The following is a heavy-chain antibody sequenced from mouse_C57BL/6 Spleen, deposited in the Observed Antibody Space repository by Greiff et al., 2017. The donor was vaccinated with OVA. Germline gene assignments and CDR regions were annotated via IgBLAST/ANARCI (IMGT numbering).Heavy chain of an antibody. Sequence: VKLQESGPGLVAPSQSLSITCTVSGFSLTSYAISWVRQPPGKGLEWLGVIWTGGGTNYNSALKSRLSISKDNSKSQVFLKMNSLQTDDTARYYCARNRGVYYGSSYSYAMDYWGQGTSVTVSS. V-gene: IGHV2-9-1*01. D-gene: IGHD1-1*01. CDR2: IWTGGGT. J-gene: IGHJ4*01. CDR1: GFSLTSYA. CDR3: ARNRGVYYGSSYSYAMDY.